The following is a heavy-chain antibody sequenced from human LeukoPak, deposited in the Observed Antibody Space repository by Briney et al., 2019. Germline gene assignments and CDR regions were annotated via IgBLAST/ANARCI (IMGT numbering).Heavy chain of an antibody. CDR3: ARDATN. CDR1: GGSIPISTYY. D-gene: IGHD1-26*01. V-gene: IGHV4-39*07. Sequence: SETLSLTCTVSGGSIPISTYYWGWVRQPPGKGLEWIGSIYYSGGTYYNPSLRSRVTISVDTSKNQFSLKLSSVTAADTAVYYCARDATNWGQGTLVTVSS. CDR2: IYYSGGT. J-gene: IGHJ4*02.